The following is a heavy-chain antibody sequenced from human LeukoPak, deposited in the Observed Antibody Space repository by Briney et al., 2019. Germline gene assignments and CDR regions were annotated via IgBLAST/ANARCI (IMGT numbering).Heavy chain of an antibody. V-gene: IGHV1-69*04. Sequence: SVKVSCKASGGTFSDHAVSWVRQAPGQGLEWMGRIIPLLGVRSYAQKFQDRVTVSADKSTSTAYMELSSLRSEDSALYYCAIIAVGGVDPFDSWGQGTLVTVSS. CDR1: GGTFSDHA. D-gene: IGHD6-19*01. CDR3: AIIAVGGVDPFDS. J-gene: IGHJ4*02. CDR2: IIPLLGVR.